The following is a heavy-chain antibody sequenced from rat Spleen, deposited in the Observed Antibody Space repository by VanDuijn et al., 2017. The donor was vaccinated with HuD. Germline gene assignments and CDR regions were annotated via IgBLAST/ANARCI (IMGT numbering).Heavy chain of an antibody. D-gene: IGHD1-2*01. CDR2: IINTGDST. CDR3: ARQGQLYGEKWFAY. Sequence: EVQLVESGGGLVQPGRSLKLSCVASGFTFNKYWMTWIRQAPGKGLEWIVSIINTGDSTYYSDSVKGRFTVSRDDAKSTLHLQMDSLTSEDTATYFCARQGQLYGEKWFAYWGQGTLVTVSA. V-gene: IGHV5-31*01. CDR1: GFTFNKYW. J-gene: IGHJ3*01.